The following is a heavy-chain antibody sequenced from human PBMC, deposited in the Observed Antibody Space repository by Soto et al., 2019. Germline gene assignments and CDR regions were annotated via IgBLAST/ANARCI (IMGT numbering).Heavy chain of an antibody. Sequence: SVKVSCKASGGTFSSYTITWVRQAPGQGLEWMGRIIPILGIANYAQKFQGWVTMTRDTSISTAYMELSRLRSDDTAVYYCARDWGWGIAARRHYYYYMDVWGKGTTVTVSS. CDR2: IIPILGIA. V-gene: IGHV1-69*04. CDR1: GGTFSSYT. J-gene: IGHJ6*03. CDR3: ARDWGWGIAARRHYYYYMDV. D-gene: IGHD6-6*01.